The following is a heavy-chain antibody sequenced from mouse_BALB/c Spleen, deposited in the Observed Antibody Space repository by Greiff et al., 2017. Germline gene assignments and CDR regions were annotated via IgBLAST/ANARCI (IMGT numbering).Heavy chain of an antibody. Sequence: EVMLVESGAELVKPGASVKLSCTASGFNIKDTYMHWVKQRPEQGLEWIGRIDPANGNTKYDPKFQGKATITADTSSNTAYLQLSSLTSEDTAVYYCAGCSSGLPYAMDYWGQGTSVTVSS. J-gene: IGHJ4*01. D-gene: IGHD3-1*01. V-gene: IGHV14-3*02. CDR3: AGCSSGLPYAMDY. CDR2: IDPANGNT. CDR1: GFNIKDTY.